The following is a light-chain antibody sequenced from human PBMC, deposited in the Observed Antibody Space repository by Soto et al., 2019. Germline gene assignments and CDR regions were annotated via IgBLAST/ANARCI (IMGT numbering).Light chain of an antibody. CDR2: DVT. CDR1: SSNVGGYNY. Sequence: QSALTQPRSVSGSPGQSVTISCTGTSSNVGGYNYVSWYQQHPGKAPKLILYDVTKRPSGVPGRLSGSKSGNTASLTISGLQAEDEADYYCCSYAGTYTWVFGGGTKLTVL. J-gene: IGLJ3*02. V-gene: IGLV2-11*01. CDR3: CSYAGTYTWV.